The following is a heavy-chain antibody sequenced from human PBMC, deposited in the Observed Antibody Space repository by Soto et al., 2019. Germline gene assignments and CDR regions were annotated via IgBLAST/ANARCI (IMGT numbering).Heavy chain of an antibody. J-gene: IGHJ4*02. D-gene: IGHD2-15*01. CDR3: ARAPYCSGGSCYSGYYDSSGYLDY. CDR2: ISAYNGNT. Sequence: ASVKVSCKASGYTFTSYGISWVRQAPGQGLEWMGWISAYNGNTNYAQKLQGRVTMTTDTSTSTAYMELRSLRSDDTAVYYCARAPYCSGGSCYSGYYDSSGYLDYWGQGTLVTVSS. CDR1: GYTFTSYG. V-gene: IGHV1-18*01.